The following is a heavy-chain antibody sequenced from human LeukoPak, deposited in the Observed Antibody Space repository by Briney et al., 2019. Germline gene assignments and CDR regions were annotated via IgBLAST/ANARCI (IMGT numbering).Heavy chain of an antibody. Sequence: NPSETLSLTCSVSGGSISLSYYYWGWIRQPPGKGLEWIGEINHSGSTNYNPSLKSRVTISVDTSKNQFSLKLSSVTAADTAVYYCARVRGWELLSLSHYYYYMDVWGKGTTVTVSS. CDR3: ARVRGWELLSLSHYYYYMDV. V-gene: IGHV4-39*07. J-gene: IGHJ6*03. CDR2: INHSGST. D-gene: IGHD1-26*01. CDR1: GGSISLSYYY.